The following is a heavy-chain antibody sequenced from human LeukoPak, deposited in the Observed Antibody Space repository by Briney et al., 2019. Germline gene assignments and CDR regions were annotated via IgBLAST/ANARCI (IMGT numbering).Heavy chain of an antibody. V-gene: IGHV3-7*05. CDR2: INEDGSKI. D-gene: IGHD3-10*01. Sequence: GGSLRLSCEASGFRLDNYWMTWVRQAPGKGLEWVADINEDGSKIYSLDSVKGRFTISRDNAKNSLSLQLNTLRAEDTAVYYCARWSHVSGRRFLDNWGRGTLVSVSS. CDR3: ARWSHVSGRRFLDN. CDR1: GFRLDNYW. J-gene: IGHJ4*02.